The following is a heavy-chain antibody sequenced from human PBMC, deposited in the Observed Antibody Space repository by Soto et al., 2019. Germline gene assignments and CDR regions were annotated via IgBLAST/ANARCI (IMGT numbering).Heavy chain of an antibody. V-gene: IGHV4-59*01. CDR1: GGSISSYY. CDR3: ARGGNYYGSGSYYKADWFDP. CDR2: IYYSGST. D-gene: IGHD3-10*01. J-gene: IGHJ5*02. Sequence: SETLSLTCTVSGGSISSYYWSWIRQPPGKGLEWIGYIYYSGSTNYNPSLKSRVTISVDTSKNQFSLKLSSVTAADTAVYYCARGGNYYGSGSYYKADWFDPWGQGTLVTVSS.